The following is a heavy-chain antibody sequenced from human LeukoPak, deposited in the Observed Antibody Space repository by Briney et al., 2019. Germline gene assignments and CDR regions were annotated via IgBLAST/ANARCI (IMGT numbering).Heavy chain of an antibody. D-gene: IGHD2-8*02. Sequence: GGSLRLSCAASGFAFGNPAMNWVRQAPGKGLEWVSAIAGGGGIIVYADSVKGRFTISRDNSKNILYLQMNSLRAEDTALYYCAKDHCTGTTCGPAWGYWGQGTLVTVSS. V-gene: IGHV3-23*01. CDR1: GFAFGNPA. CDR3: AKDHCTGTTCGPAWGY. CDR2: IAGGGGII. J-gene: IGHJ4*02.